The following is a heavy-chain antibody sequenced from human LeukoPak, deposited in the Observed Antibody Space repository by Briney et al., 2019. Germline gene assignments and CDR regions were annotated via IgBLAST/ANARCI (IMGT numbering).Heavy chain of an antibody. J-gene: IGHJ1*01. V-gene: IGHV3-33*08. CDR3: ARDAYCGGDCYFSFQH. Sequence: PGGSLRLSWPASGLSFSSDGVHSVRQAPGKGLEWVAAILSDGSNKYYADSVKGRFTISRDNSKNTLYLQMNSLRAEDTAVYYRARDAYCGGDCYFSFQHCHQGTLVTVSS. D-gene: IGHD2-21*02. CDR2: ILSDGSNK. CDR1: GLSFSSDG.